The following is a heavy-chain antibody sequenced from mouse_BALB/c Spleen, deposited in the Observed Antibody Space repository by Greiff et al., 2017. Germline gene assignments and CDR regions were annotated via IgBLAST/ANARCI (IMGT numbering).Heavy chain of an antibody. D-gene: IGHD1-1*01. Sequence: EVQLQQSGPELEKPGASVKISCKASGYSFTGYNMNWVKQSNGKSLEWIGNIDPYYGGTIYNQKFKGKATLTVDKSSSTAYMQLKSLTSEDSAVYYCAITREYYFDYWGQGTTLTVSS. CDR1: GYSFTGYN. CDR2: IDPYYGGT. CDR3: AITREYYFDY. V-gene: IGHV1-39*01. J-gene: IGHJ2*01.